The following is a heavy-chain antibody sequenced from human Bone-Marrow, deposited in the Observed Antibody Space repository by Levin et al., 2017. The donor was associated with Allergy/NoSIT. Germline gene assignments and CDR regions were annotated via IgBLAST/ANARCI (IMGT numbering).Heavy chain of an antibody. CDR2: ITDSGDRS. V-gene: IGHV3-23*01. D-gene: IGHD6-6*01. CDR3: ATIEYSSSDRSFYGLDV. J-gene: IGHJ6*02. CDR1: GFSFKRYA. Sequence: QPGGSLRLSCAASGFSFKRYAMSWVRQTPGKGLEWVSTITDSGDRSFYADSVKGRFTISRDNSQDTLNLQMNSLRADDTALYYCATIEYSSSDRSFYGLDVWGQGTTVTVS.